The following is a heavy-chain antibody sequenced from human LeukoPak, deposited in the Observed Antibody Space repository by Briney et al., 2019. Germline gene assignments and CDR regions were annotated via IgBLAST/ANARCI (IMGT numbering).Heavy chain of an antibody. D-gene: IGHD2-2*01. Sequence: ASVKVSCKASGYTFTSYDINWLRQATGQGLEWMGWMSPNSGNTGYAQKFQGRVTITRNISISTAYMELNSLRSEDTAVYYCARIPPGGSSPPDYWGQGTLVTVSS. J-gene: IGHJ4*02. CDR1: GYTFTSYD. CDR3: ARIPPGGSSPPDY. CDR2: MSPNSGNT. V-gene: IGHV1-8*03.